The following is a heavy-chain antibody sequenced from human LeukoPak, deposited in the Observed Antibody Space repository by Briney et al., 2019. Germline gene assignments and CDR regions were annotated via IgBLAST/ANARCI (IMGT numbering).Heavy chain of an antibody. D-gene: IGHD6-6*01. CDR1: GFTFSNYN. CDR3: AKKATSREQLGSYHDY. V-gene: IGHV3-21*04. CDR2: ITSCSSYV. Sequence: PGGSLRLSCEASGFTFSNYNMNWVRQAPGQRLEWVSSITSCSSYVFYADSVKGRFTISRDNSKNTLYLQMNSLRAEDTAVYYCAKKATSREQLGSYHDYWGQGTLVTVSS. J-gene: IGHJ4*02.